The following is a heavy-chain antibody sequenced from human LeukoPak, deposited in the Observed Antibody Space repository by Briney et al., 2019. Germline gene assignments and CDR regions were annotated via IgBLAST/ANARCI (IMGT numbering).Heavy chain of an antibody. V-gene: IGHV3-23*01. D-gene: IGHD1-26*01. J-gene: IGHJ4*02. CDR2: ISGGGDAT. CDR3: AKTSGSYSPPNDS. Sequence: GGSLRLSCAASGFTFITHTRNWLRHVPGKGLEWVSVISGGGDATFYADSVKGRFTISRDKSQNTLYLQMNSLRAEDTAVYYCAKTSGSYSPPNDSWGQGTLVTVSS. CDR1: GFTFITHT.